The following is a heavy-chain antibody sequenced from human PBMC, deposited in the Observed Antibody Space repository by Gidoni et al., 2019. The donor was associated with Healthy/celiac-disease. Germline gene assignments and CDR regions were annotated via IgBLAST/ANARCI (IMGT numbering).Heavy chain of an antibody. J-gene: IGHJ6*02. V-gene: IGHV3-33*01. Sequence: QVQLVESGGGVVQPGRSLRVSCAASGFTFSRYGMHWVRQAPGKGLEWVAVIWYDGSNKYYADSVKGRFTISRDNSKNTLYLQMNSLRAEDTAVYYCARDIYDILTGYIYYYYYYGMDVWGQGTTVTVSS. CDR3: ARDIYDILTGYIYYYYYYGMDV. CDR1: GFTFSRYG. CDR2: IWYDGSNK. D-gene: IGHD3-9*01.